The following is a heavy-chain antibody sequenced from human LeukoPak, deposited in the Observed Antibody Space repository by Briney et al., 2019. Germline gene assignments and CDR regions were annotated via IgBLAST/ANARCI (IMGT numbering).Heavy chain of an antibody. V-gene: IGHV3-73*01. CDR2: IRSKANSYAT. CDR3: TRHHMGAFDI. D-gene: IGHD3-16*01. Sequence: GGALRLSCAASGFTFSGSAMHWVRQAYGKGVEWVGRIRSKANSYATAYAGSVKGRFTISRDDSKNTAYLQMNSLKTEDTAVYYCTRHHMGAFDIWGQGTMVTVSS. J-gene: IGHJ3*02. CDR1: GFTFSGSA.